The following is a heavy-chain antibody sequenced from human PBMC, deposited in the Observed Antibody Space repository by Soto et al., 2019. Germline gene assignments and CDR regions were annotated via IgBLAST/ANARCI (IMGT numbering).Heavy chain of an antibody. CDR3: ATLPGIVGALGGFDP. CDR1: GGSISSSSYY. J-gene: IGHJ5*02. V-gene: IGHV4-39*01. CDR2: IYYSGST. Sequence: QLQLQESGPGLVKPSETLSLTCTVSGGSISSSSYYWGWIRQPPGKGLEWIGSIYYSGSTYYNPSLKSRVTISVDTSKNQFSLKLSSVTAADTAVYYCATLPGIVGALGGFDPWGQGTLVTVSS. D-gene: IGHD1-26*01.